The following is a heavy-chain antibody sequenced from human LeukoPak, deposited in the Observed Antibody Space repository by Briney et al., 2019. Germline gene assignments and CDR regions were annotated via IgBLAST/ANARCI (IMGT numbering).Heavy chain of an antibody. J-gene: IGHJ4*02. CDR3: ARDAYYGSGKFDY. Sequence: GGSLRLSCAASGFTFSSYSMNWVRQAPGKGLEWVAVIWYDGSNKYYADSVKGRFTISRDNSKNTLYLQMNSLRAEDTAVYYCARDAYYGSGKFDYWGQGTLVTVSS. D-gene: IGHD3-10*01. V-gene: IGHV3-33*08. CDR2: IWYDGSNK. CDR1: GFTFSSYS.